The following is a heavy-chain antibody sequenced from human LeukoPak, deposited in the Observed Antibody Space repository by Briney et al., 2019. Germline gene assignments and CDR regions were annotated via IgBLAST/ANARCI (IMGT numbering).Heavy chain of an antibody. V-gene: IGHV1-2*02. CDR3: ARDRSSWFSLYYYYGMDV. CDR2: INPNSGGT. CDR1: GYTFTGYY. D-gene: IGHD6-13*01. J-gene: IGHJ6*02. Sequence: ASVKVSCKASGYTFTGYYMHWVRQAPGQGLEWMGWINPNSGGTNYAQKFQGRVTMTRDTSISTAYMELSRLRSDDTAVYYCARDRSSWFSLYYYYGMDVWGQGTTDTVSS.